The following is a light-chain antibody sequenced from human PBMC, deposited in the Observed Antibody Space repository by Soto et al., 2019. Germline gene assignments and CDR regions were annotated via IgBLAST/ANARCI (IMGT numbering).Light chain of an antibody. CDR3: QQRSNWPPMYT. V-gene: IGKV3-11*01. CDR1: QSVSSY. J-gene: IGKJ2*01. Sequence: DIVLTQSPATLSLSPGERATLSCRASQSVSSYLAWYQQRPGHAPRLLIYDASKRATGIPARFSASGSGTDFTLTISSLEPEDFAIYFCQQRSNWPPMYTFGQGTKLEIK. CDR2: DAS.